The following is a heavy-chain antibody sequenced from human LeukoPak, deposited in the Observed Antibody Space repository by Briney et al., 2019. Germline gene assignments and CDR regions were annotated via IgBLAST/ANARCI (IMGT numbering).Heavy chain of an antibody. CDR1: GFTFSSYA. CDR2: ISYDGSNK. J-gene: IGHJ4*02. V-gene: IGHV3-30-3*01. CDR3: ARGFSGSYIDY. Sequence: GGSLRLSCAASGFTFSSYAMHWVRQAPGKGLEWVAVISYDGSNKYYADSVKGRFTISRDNSKNTLYLQMNSLRAEDTAVYYCARGFSGSYIDYWGQETLVTVSS. D-gene: IGHD1-26*01.